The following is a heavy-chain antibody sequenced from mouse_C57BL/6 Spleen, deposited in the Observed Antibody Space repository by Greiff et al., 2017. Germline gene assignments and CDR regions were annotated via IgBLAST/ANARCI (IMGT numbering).Heavy chain of an antibody. V-gene: IGHV5-4*01. D-gene: IGHD1-1*01. CDR2: ISDGGSYT. CDR3: ARDVNYGSSLYYFDY. CDR1: GFTFSSYA. Sequence: EVHLVESGGGLVKPGGSLKLSCAASGFTFSSYAMSWVRQTPEKRLEWVATISDGGSYTYYPDNVKGRFTISRDNAKNNLYLQMSHLKSEDTAMYYCARDVNYGSSLYYFDYWGQGTTLTVAS. J-gene: IGHJ2*01.